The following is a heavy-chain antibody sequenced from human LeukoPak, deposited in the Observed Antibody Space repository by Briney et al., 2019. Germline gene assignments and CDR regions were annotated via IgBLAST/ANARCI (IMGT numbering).Heavy chain of an antibody. CDR3: ARDLVQLWSKDY. D-gene: IGHD5-18*01. CDR1: GFTSSNYE. Sequence: GGSLRLSCAASGFTSSNYEFNWVRQAPGKGLEWVSYISSSDRNIYYADSVKGRFTISRDNAKNSLYLQMNSLRAKDTPVYYCARDLVQLWSKDYWGQGTLVTVSS. J-gene: IGHJ4*02. CDR2: ISSSDRNI. V-gene: IGHV3-48*03.